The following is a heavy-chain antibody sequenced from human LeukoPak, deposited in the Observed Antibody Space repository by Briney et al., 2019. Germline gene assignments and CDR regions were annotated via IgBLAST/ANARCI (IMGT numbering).Heavy chain of an antibody. CDR3: ARVRPRITIFGVVRAPLGAFDI. Sequence: SVKVSCKASGGTFISYAISWVRQAPGQGLEWMGGIIPIFGTANYEQKFQGRVTITADESTSTAYMELSSLRSEDTAVYYCARVRPRITIFGVVRAPLGAFDIWGQGTMVTVSS. D-gene: IGHD3-3*01. CDR2: IIPIFGTA. J-gene: IGHJ3*02. CDR1: GGTFISYA. V-gene: IGHV1-69*13.